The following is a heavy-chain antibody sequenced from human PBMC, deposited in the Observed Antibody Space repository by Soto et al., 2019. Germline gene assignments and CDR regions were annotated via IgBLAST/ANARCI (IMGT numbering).Heavy chain of an antibody. D-gene: IGHD3-10*01. J-gene: IGHJ4*02. CDR2: ISGSGDST. Sequence: EVQLLESGGGLVQPGGSLRLSCATSGFTFSSYAMNWVRQPPGKGLEWVSDISGSGDSTYYADSVKGRFTISRDNSKNTLYLQMNSLSAEHTAVYYCATRAYGSDFDYWGQGTLVTVSS. CDR3: ATRAYGSDFDY. CDR1: GFTFSSYA. V-gene: IGHV3-23*01.